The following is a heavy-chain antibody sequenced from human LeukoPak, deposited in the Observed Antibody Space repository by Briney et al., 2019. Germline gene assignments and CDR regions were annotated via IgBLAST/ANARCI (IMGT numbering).Heavy chain of an antibody. D-gene: IGHD1-14*01. CDR2: LYSDGNT. CDR3: ERGVEPLAANTLAY. V-gene: IGHV3-53*01. J-gene: IGHJ4*02. CDR1: GFTVIAND. Sequence: GGSLRLFCAASGFTVIANDMTWVRQAPGKGLEWVSVLYSDGNTKYADSVQGRFTISRDNSKNTLYLEMNSLSPDDTAVYYCERGVEPLAANTLAYWGQGTMVTVSS.